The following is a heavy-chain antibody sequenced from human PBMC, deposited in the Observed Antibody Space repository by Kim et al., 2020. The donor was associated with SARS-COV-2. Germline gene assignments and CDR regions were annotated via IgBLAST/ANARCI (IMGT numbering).Heavy chain of an antibody. CDR2: IYHSGST. CDR3: ARDSGYSSGWDSPSASLLDY. J-gene: IGHJ4*02. D-gene: IGHD6-19*01. Sequence: SETLSLTCAVSGGSISSSNWWSWVRQPPGKGLECIGEIYHSGSTNYNPSLKSRVTISVDKSKNQLSLKLSPVTAADTAVYYCARDSGYSSGWDSPSASLLDYWGQGTLVTVSS. CDR1: GGSISSSNW. V-gene: IGHV4-4*02.